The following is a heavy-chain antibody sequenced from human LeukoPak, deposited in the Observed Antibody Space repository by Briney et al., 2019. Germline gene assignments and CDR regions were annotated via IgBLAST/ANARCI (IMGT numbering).Heavy chain of an antibody. J-gene: IGHJ3*02. CDR2: ISINGGST. Sequence: GGSLRLSCAASGFTFSSYAMHWVRQAPGKGLEYVSGISINGGSTDYADSVKGRFTISRDNSKNMVYLQMSSLRAEDTAVYYCVKESRVVRGVIMDAFDMWGQGTMVTVSS. CDR3: VKESRVVRGVIMDAFDM. D-gene: IGHD3-10*01. V-gene: IGHV3-64D*06. CDR1: GFTFSSYA.